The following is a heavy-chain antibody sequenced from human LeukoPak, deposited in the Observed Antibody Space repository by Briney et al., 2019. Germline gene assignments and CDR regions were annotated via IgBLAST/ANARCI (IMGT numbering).Heavy chain of an antibody. Sequence: GGSLRLSCAASGFTVSTNYVSWVRQAPGKGLEWVANIKQDGSEKYYVDSVKGRFTISRDNAKNSLYLQMNSLRAEDTAVYYCARVSYSSSWYYYYYYYMDVWGKGTTVTVSS. V-gene: IGHV3-7*01. CDR3: ARVSYSSSWYYYYYYYMDV. J-gene: IGHJ6*03. D-gene: IGHD6-13*01. CDR1: GFTVSTNY. CDR2: IKQDGSEK.